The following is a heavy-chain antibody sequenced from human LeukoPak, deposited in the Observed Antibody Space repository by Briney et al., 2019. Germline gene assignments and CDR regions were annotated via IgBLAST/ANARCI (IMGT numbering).Heavy chain of an antibody. Sequence: SQTLSLTCVISGYXVSSNNAAWNWIRQSPSRGLEWLGRTYYRSKWYKDYAVSVKSRITINPDTSKNQFSLQLNSVTSEDTAVYYFAREGSDSYGHYNYFVYWGQGNLVTVSS. V-gene: IGHV6-1*01. J-gene: IGHJ4*02. CDR1: GYXVSSNNAA. D-gene: IGHD5-18*01. CDR3: AREGSDSYGHYNYFVY. CDR2: TYYRSKWYK.